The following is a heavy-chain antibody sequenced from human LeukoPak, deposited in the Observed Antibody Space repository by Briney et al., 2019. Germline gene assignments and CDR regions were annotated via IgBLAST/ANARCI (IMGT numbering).Heavy chain of an antibody. CDR1: GYTFTSYY. V-gene: IGHV1-46*01. D-gene: IGHD4-17*01. CDR2: INPSGGST. CDR3: ATSGAVTFFDY. J-gene: IGHJ4*02. Sequence: ASVKVSCKASGYTFTSYYMHWVRQAPAQGLEWMGIINPSGGSTSYAQKFQGRVTMTRDTSTSTVYMELSSLRSEDTAVYYCATSGAVTFFDYWGQGTLVTVSS.